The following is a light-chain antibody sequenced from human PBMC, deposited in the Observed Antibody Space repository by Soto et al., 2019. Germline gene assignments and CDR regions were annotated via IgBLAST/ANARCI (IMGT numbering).Light chain of an antibody. CDR1: QGVSSY. CDR2: PAS. J-gene: IGKJ5*01. Sequence: DIQMTQSPSSVSASVGDRVTITCRASQGVSSYLNWYQQKPGKAPKLLIYPASTLQSGVPSRFSGSGSGTEFTLTISSLQPEDFATYHCQQVNVYPITFGQGTRLEIK. V-gene: IGKV1-12*01. CDR3: QQVNVYPIT.